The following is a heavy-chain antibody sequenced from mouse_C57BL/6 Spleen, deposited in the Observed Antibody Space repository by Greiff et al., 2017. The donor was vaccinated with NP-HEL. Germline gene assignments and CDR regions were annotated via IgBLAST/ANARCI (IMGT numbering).Heavy chain of an antibody. CDR3: AKGDLRFFDY. Sequence: EVQRVESGGGLVKPGGSLKLSCAASGFTFSDYGMHWVRQAPEKGLEWVAYISSGSSTIYYADTVKGRFTISRDNAKNTLFLQMTSLRSEDTAMYYCAKGDLRFFDYWGQGTTLTVSS. J-gene: IGHJ2*01. CDR2: ISSGSSTI. V-gene: IGHV5-17*01. D-gene: IGHD5-1*01. CDR1: GFTFSDYG.